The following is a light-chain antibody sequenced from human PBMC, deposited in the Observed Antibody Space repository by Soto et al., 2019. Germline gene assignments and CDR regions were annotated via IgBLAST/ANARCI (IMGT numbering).Light chain of an antibody. CDR2: AAF. CDR1: QSVSDRY. J-gene: IGKJ5*01. Sequence: EVVLTQSPGTLSLSPGERATLFCRASQSVSDRYLAWYQRKPGQAPRLLIYAAFSRATGIPDRFSGSGSGTDFTLTISRLEPEDFAVYYCQQYGSSPITFGQGTRLEIK. CDR3: QQYGSSPIT. V-gene: IGKV3-20*01.